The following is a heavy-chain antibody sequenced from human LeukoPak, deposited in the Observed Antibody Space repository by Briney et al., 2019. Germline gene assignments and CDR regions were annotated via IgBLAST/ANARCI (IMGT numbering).Heavy chain of an antibody. Sequence: ASVRVSCKASGYTFTSYGISWVRQAPGQGLEWMGWISAYSGNTNYAQKLQGRVTVTTDTSTSTAYMELRSLRSDDTAVYYCARGSYNYPQGDYWGQGTLVTVSS. V-gene: IGHV1-18*01. J-gene: IGHJ4*02. D-gene: IGHD5-24*01. CDR3: ARGSYNYPQGDY. CDR2: ISAYSGNT. CDR1: GYTFTSYG.